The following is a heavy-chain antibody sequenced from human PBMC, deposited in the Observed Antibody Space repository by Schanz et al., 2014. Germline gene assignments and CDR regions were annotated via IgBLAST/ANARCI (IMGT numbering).Heavy chain of an antibody. Sequence: QVELVESGGGVVQPGRSLRLSCAASGFIFSYYTIYWVRQAPGKGLEWVAVISDDGSRRHYADFVTGRFTISRDNSKDTVYLQMNSLRADDTAVYYCARDLAGGGNDVWGQGTLVTVSS. CDR2: ISDDGSRR. V-gene: IGHV3-30*04. CDR3: ARDLAGGGNDV. J-gene: IGHJ4*02. D-gene: IGHD2-15*01. CDR1: GFIFSYYT.